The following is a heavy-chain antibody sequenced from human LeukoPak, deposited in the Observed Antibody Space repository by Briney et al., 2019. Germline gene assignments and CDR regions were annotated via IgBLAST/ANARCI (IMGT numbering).Heavy chain of an antibody. CDR1: GFTFSSYS. J-gene: IGHJ4*02. CDR2: ISSSSSYI. CDR3: ARAYDYVWGSYGY. Sequence: GRSLRLSCAASGFTFSSYSMNWVRQAPGKGLEWVSSISSSSSYIYYADSVKGRFTISRDNAKNSLYLQMNSLRAEDTAVYYCARAYDYVWGSYGYWGQGTLVTVSS. V-gene: IGHV3-21*01. D-gene: IGHD3-16*01.